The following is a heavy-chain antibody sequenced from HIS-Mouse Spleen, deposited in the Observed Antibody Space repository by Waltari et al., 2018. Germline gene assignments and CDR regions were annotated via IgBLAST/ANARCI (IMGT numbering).Heavy chain of an antibody. CDR3: ARGPYSSYSSSEYFQH. J-gene: IGHJ1*01. V-gene: IGHV4-34*01. CDR2: INHSGST. Sequence: QVQLQQWGAGLLKPSETLSLTCAVYGGSFSGYYWSWIRQPPGKGLEWIGEINHSGSTNDNPSLKSRVTISVDTSKNQFSLKLSSVTAADTAVYYCARGPYSSYSSSEYFQHWGQGTLVTVSS. D-gene: IGHD6-13*01. CDR1: GGSFSGYY.